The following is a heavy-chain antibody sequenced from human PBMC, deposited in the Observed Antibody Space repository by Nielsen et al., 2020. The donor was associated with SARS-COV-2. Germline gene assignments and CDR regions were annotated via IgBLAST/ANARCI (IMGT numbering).Heavy chain of an antibody. J-gene: IGHJ4*02. CDR3: ARLVRGQAPDY. CDR2: FYPGDSDI. Sequence: GESLKISCKASGYTFVSYWIGWVRHMPGKGLEWMGIFYPGDSDIRYSPSFQGQVTISADKSISTAYLQWSSLKASDNAMYYCARLVRGQAPDYWGQGTLVTVSS. CDR1: GYTFVSYW. V-gene: IGHV5-51*01. D-gene: IGHD3-10*02.